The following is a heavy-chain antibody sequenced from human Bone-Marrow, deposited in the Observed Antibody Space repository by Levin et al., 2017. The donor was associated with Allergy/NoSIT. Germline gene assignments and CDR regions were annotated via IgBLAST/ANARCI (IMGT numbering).Heavy chain of an antibody. CDR2: IYYSGST. J-gene: IGHJ4*02. CDR1: GGSISSVAYY. Sequence: SETLSLTCSVSGGSISSVAYYWTWIRQHPGTGLEWIGYIYYSGSTDYNPSLKSRATISLDTSKSQFSVRLRSVTAADTAVYFCARMGRLREFDSWGQGTQVTVSP. V-gene: IGHV4-31*03. D-gene: IGHD5-12*01. CDR3: ARMGRLREFDS.